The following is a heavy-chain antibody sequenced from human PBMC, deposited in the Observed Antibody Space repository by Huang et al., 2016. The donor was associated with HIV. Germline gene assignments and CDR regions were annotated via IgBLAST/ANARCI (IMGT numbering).Heavy chain of an antibody. V-gene: IGHV4-34*01. Sequence: QVQLQQWGAGLLKPSETLSLTCAVYGSSFSGYYWSWIRQPPGKRLEWIGEINLSGGAKYNPSLDRRVTISVDTSKNQFSLRLTSVTAADTAVYFCARGDLWPRYYYFDYWGQGSLVTVSS. CDR3: ARGDLWPRYYYFDY. J-gene: IGHJ4*02. D-gene: IGHD3-9*01. CDR2: INLSGGA. CDR1: GSSFSGYY.